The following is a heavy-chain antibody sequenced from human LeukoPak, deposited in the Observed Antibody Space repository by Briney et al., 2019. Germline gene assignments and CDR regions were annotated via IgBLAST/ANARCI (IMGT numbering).Heavy chain of an antibody. D-gene: IGHD2-2*01. V-gene: IGHV4-4*02. CDR3: ARDHRGYCSSTSCFV. J-gene: IGHJ3*01. CDR2: IYHSGST. CDR1: GGSISSSNW. Sequence: SETLSLTCAVSGGSISSSNWWSWVRQPPGKGLEWIGEIYHSGSTNYNPSLKSRVTISVDKSKNQFSLKLSSVTAADTAVYYCARDHRGYCSSTSCFVWGQGTMVTVSS.